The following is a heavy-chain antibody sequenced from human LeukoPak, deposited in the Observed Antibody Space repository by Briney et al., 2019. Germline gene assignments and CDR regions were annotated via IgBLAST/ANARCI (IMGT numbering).Heavy chain of an antibody. V-gene: IGHV4-59*01. CDR2: IYYSGST. Sequence: SETLSLSCTVSGGSLSSYNWSWVRQPPGKGLEWVWYIYYSGSTNYTPSLKSRVTISVDTSKNQLSLKLSSVTAADTAVYYCARGMSAFDIWGQGTMVTVSS. CDR1: GGSLSSYN. J-gene: IGHJ3*02. CDR3: ARGMSAFDI.